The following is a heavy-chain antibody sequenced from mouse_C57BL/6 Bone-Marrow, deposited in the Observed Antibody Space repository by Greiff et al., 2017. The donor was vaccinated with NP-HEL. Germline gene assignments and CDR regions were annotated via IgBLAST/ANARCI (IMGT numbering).Heavy chain of an antibody. D-gene: IGHD2-5*01. Sequence: QVQLQQSGAELARPGASVKLSCKASGYTFTSYGISWVKQRTGQGLEWIGEIYPRSGNTYYNEKFTGKAPLTADKSSSTAYMELRSLTSEDSAVYFCASSESNPVSDAMDYWGQGTSVTVSS. CDR2: IYPRSGNT. CDR1: GYTFTSYG. J-gene: IGHJ4*01. CDR3: ASSESNPVSDAMDY. V-gene: IGHV1-81*01.